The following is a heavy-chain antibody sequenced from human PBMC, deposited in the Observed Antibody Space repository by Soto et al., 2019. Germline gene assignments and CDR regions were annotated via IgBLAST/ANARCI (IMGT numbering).Heavy chain of an antibody. J-gene: IGHJ6*02. CDR2: ISYDGSNK. V-gene: IGHV3-30-3*01. CDR3: ARDFSEYSSSYDHYYYGMDV. CDR1: GFTFSSYA. Sequence: GGSLRLSFAASGFTFSSYAMHWVRQAPGKGLEWVAVISYDGSNKYYADSVKGRFTISRDNSKNTLYLQMNSLRAEDTAVYYCARDFSEYSSSYDHYYYGMDVWGQGTTVTVSS. D-gene: IGHD6-6*01.